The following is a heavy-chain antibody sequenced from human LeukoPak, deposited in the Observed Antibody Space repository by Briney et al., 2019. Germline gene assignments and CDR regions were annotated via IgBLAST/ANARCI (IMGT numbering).Heavy chain of an antibody. CDR1: GGSFSGYY. J-gene: IGHJ6*02. Sequence: PSETLSLTCAVYGGSFSGYYWSWIRQPPGKGLEWIGEINHSGSTNYNPSLKSRVTISVDTSKKQLSLKLSSVTAADTAVYYCARRSPYCSGGSCYYYYYGMDVWGQGTTVTVSS. CDR2: INHSGST. D-gene: IGHD2-15*01. V-gene: IGHV4-34*01. CDR3: ARRSPYCSGGSCYYYYYGMDV.